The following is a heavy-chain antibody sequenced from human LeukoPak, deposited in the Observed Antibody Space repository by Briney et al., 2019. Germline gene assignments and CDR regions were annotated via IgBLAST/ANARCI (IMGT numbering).Heavy chain of an antibody. J-gene: IGHJ4*02. V-gene: IGHV3-11*03. CDR3: AKRSHMLGATNPNYYFDH. CDR1: GFTFSDYY. D-gene: IGHD1-26*01. Sequence: PGGSLRLSCAASGFTFSDYYMSWIRQAPGKGLEWVSYISSSSSYTNYADSVKGRFTISRDNAKNTLYLQMNSLSAEDTAVYYCAKRSHMLGATNPNYYFDHWGQGTLVTVSS. CDR2: ISSSSSYT.